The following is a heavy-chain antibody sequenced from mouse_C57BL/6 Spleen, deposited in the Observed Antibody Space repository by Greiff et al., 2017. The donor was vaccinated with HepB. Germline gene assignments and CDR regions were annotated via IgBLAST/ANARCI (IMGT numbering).Heavy chain of an antibody. CDR1: GYTFTDYE. Sequence: QVQLKQSGAELVRPGASVTLSCKASGYTFTDYEMHWVKQTPVHGLEWIGAIDPETGCTAYNQKFKGKAILTAVKSSSTAYMELRSLTSEDSAVYYCTRLAGQGYWGQGTTLTVSS. D-gene: IGHD3-3*01. CDR3: TRLAGQGY. CDR2: IDPETGCT. J-gene: IGHJ2*01. V-gene: IGHV1-15*01.